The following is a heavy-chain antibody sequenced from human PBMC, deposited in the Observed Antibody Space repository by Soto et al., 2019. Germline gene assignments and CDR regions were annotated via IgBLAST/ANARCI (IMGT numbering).Heavy chain of an antibody. J-gene: IGHJ6*02. Sequence: GGSLRLSCAASGFTFSTYVMNWVRQAPGKGLEWVSGISGSGAKAQYADSVKGRFTISRDSSKNTLYLQMNSLRAEDTAVYYCAKGADYQDSMSGRSYFYFGMDVWVQGTTVTVS. CDR1: GFTFSTYV. V-gene: IGHV3-23*01. CDR2: ISGSGAKA. D-gene: IGHD3-22*01. CDR3: AKGADYQDSMSGRSYFYFGMDV.